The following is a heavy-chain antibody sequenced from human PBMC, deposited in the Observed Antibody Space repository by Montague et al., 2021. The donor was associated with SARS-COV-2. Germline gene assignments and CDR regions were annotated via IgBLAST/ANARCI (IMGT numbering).Heavy chain of an antibody. V-gene: IGHV4-39*01. D-gene: IGHD3-22*01. CDR2: IYYSGST. CDR3: ARHGKTRIAMIVVVIGCFDY. CDR1: GGSISSSGYY. Sequence: SETLSLTCTVSGGSISSSGYYWGWIRQPPGKGLEWIGSIYYSGSTYYNPSLKSRVTISVDTSKNQFSLKLSSVTAADTAVYYCARHGKTRIAMIVVVIGCFDYWGQGTLVTVSS. J-gene: IGHJ4*02.